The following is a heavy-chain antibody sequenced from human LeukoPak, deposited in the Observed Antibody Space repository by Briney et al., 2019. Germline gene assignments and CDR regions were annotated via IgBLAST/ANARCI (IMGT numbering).Heavy chain of an antibody. CDR2: INAYNGDT. CDR3: ARDEKTTITMVRGVISDAFDI. V-gene: IGHV1-18*01. CDR1: NYTFTSYG. J-gene: IGHJ3*02. D-gene: IGHD3-10*01. Sequence: ASVKVSCKASNYTFTSYGIGWVRQAPGQGLEWMAWINAYNGDTNYAQKFQGRVTMTTDTSTSTAYMELRSLRSDDTAVYYCARDEKTTITMVRGVISDAFDIWGQGTMVTVSS.